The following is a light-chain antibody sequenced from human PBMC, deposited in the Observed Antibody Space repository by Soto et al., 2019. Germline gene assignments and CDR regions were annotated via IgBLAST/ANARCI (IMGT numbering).Light chain of an antibody. Sequence: DIQMTQSPSTLSAYVGDRVSITCRASQSIDTWLAWYQQKPGKAPSLLIFDASILESGVPSRFSGSGSWTEFTLPISSPQAGDFATYYCQQYNRASWTFGQGTRVEI. CDR2: DAS. CDR1: QSIDTW. CDR3: QQYNRASWT. J-gene: IGKJ1*01. V-gene: IGKV1-5*01.